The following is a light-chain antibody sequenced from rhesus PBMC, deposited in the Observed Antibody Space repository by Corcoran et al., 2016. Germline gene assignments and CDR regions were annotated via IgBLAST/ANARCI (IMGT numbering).Light chain of an antibody. CDR2: VAS. Sequence: DIQMTQSPSSLSASVGDRVTITCQASQGISSWLAWYQQKPGKAPKLLIYVASNLQRGVPSRLSGSGSRTDFTLTISSLPPEDFATYYCQQHNSYPRTFGQGTKVEIK. V-gene: IGKV1-33*02. CDR3: QQHNSYPRT. J-gene: IGKJ1*01. CDR1: QGISSW.